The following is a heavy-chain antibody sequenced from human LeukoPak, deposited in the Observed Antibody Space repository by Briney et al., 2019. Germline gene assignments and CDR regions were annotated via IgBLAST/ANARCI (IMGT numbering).Heavy chain of an antibody. J-gene: IGHJ4*02. Sequence: GGSLRLSCAASGFTFSSYWMSWVRQAPGKGLEWVANIKQDGSEKYYVDSVKGRFTISRDNAKNSLYLQMNSLGAEDTAVYYCAKATYYYGSGSYIGIRYYFDYWGQGTLVTVSS. V-gene: IGHV3-7*03. CDR3: AKATYYYGSGSYIGIRYYFDY. D-gene: IGHD3-10*01. CDR1: GFTFSSYW. CDR2: IKQDGSEK.